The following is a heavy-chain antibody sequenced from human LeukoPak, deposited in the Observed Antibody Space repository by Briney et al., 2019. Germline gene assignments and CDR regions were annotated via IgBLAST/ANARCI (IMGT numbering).Heavy chain of an antibody. CDR2: ISRRGNGV. CDR3: ARSDSSSWPLTH. V-gene: IGHV3-48*03. J-gene: IGHJ4*02. D-gene: IGHD6-13*01. CDR1: VFTFSSYE. Sequence: GGALRLSFASSVFTFSSYEMNGVRQARGKGREGMSYISRRGNGVFYADSVTGRFTISSDDAENSMSLQLKSVRTEDKDVYYCARSDSSSWPLTHWGQGTLVTVSS.